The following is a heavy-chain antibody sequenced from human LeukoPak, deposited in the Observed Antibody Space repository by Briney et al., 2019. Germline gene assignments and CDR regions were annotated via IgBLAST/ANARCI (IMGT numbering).Heavy chain of an antibody. CDR2: IYYSGST. J-gene: IGHJ4*02. CDR1: GGSISSGDYY. Sequence: PSQTLSLTCTVSGGSISSGDYYWSWIRQPPGKGLEWIGYIYYSGSTNYNPSLKSRVTISVDTSKNQFSLKLSSVTAADTAVYYCARDGGYCSSTSCPTHFDYWGQGTLVTVSS. V-gene: IGHV4-61*08. D-gene: IGHD2-2*01. CDR3: ARDGGYCSSTSCPTHFDY.